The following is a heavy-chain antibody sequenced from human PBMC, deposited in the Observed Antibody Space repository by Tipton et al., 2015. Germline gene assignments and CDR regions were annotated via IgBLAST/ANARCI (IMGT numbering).Heavy chain of an antibody. D-gene: IGHD3-9*01. CDR2: ISHSGNT. CDR3: ACQDYDSLTRDYQTVDY. Sequence: TLSLTCAVSAYSISSDYYWGWIRQPPGKGLEWIGCISHSGNTYYNPSLKSRVTMSRDTSKNQFSLKLTSVTAADTAVYYCACQDYDSLTRDYQTVDYWGQGPLVRVSS. V-gene: IGHV4-38-2*01. CDR1: AYSISSDYY. J-gene: IGHJ4*02.